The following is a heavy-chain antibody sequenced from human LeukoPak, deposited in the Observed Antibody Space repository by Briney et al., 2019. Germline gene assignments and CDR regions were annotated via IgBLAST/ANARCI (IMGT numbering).Heavy chain of an antibody. V-gene: IGHV3-7*01. CDR2: IKQDGSEK. Sequence: PGGSLRLSCAASGFTFSSYWMSWVRQAPGKGLEWVANIKQDGSEKYYVDSVKGRFTISRDNAKNSLYLQMNSLRAEDTAVYYCARGPLYYYDSSGYYSYRRYFQHWGQGTLVTVSS. D-gene: IGHD3-22*01. CDR3: ARGPLYYYDSSGYYSYRRYFQH. CDR1: GFTFSSYW. J-gene: IGHJ1*01.